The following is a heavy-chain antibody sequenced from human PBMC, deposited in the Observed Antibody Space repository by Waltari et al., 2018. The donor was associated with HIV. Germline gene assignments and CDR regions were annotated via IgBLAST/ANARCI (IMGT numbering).Heavy chain of an antibody. CDR2: MNPNSGNT. CDR3: AREEDYYDSSGYYYDWFDP. CDR1: GYTFTSND. V-gene: IGHV1-8*01. J-gene: IGHJ5*02. Sequence: QVQLVQSGAEVKKPGASVKVYCKASGYTFTSNDNNWVRKATGQGLEWMGWMNPNSGNTGYAQKFQGRVTMTRNTSISTAYMELSSLRSEDTAVYYCAREEDYYDSSGYYYDWFDPWGQGTLVTVSS. D-gene: IGHD3-22*01.